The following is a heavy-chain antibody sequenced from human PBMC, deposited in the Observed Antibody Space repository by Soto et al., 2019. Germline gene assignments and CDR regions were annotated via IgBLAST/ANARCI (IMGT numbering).Heavy chain of an antibody. CDR1: GYTFTGYY. Sequence: SVKVSYKASGYTFTGYYIHWVRQAPGQGLEWMGWINPNSGGTNYAQRFQGRVTMTRDTSISTAYMELSRLRSDDTAVYYCARDWSYGDDYWGQGXLVTVYS. CDR2: INPNSGGT. D-gene: IGHD4-17*01. J-gene: IGHJ4*02. V-gene: IGHV1-2*02. CDR3: ARDWSYGDDY.